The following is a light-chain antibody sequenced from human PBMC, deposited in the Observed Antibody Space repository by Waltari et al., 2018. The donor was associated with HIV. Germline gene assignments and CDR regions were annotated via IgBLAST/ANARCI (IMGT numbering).Light chain of an antibody. CDR2: EVS. CDR3: SSYAGSNNKV. J-gene: IGLJ3*02. CDR1: RSDDGGCTF. V-gene: IGLV2-8*01. Sequence: QSARTQPPSASASHAHSVTISCTGPRSDDGGCTFLSWYQQHPGKAPKLMIYEVSKRPSGVPNRFSGSKSGNTASLTVSGLQAEDEADYYCSSYAGSNNKVFGGGTKLTVL.